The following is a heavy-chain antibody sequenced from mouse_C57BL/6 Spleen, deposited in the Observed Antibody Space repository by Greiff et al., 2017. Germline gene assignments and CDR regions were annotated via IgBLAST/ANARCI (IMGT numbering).Heavy chain of an antibody. CDR3: ARRGSAMVRTYAVDY. Sequence: EVKLMESGGGLVKPGGSLKLSCAASGFTFSDYGMHWVRQAPEKGLEWVAYISSGSSTIYYADTVKGRFTISRDNAKNTLYQQMTSLRSDDTAMYYCARRGSAMVRTYAVDYWGQGTSVTVSS. CDR2: ISSGSSTI. CDR1: GFTFSDYG. J-gene: IGHJ4*01. D-gene: IGHD2-2*01. V-gene: IGHV5-17*01.